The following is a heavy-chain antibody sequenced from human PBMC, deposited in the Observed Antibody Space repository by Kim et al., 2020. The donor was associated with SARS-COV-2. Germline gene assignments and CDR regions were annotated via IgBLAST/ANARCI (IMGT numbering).Heavy chain of an antibody. CDR3: TTDNPFIGFHTL. CDR2: IKSKTDGGTT. D-gene: IGHD1-26*01. Sequence: GGSLRLSCAASGFTFSNAWMSWVRQAPGKGLEWVGRIKSKTDGGTTDYAAPVKGRFTISRDDSKNTLYLQMNSLKTEDTAVYYCTTDNPFIGFHTLWGQGTLVTVSS. V-gene: IGHV3-15*01. J-gene: IGHJ4*02. CDR1: GFTFSNAW.